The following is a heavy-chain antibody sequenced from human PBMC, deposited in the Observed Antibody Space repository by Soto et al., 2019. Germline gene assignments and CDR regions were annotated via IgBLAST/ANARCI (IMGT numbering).Heavy chain of an antibody. CDR2: IYYSGST. D-gene: IGHD3-22*01. CDR3: ARVIHYYDSSGYYAWYFAY. Sequence: SETLSLTCTVSGGSISSYYWSWIRQPPGKGLEWIGHIYYSGSTNYNPSLKSRVSISVDTSKKQFSLKLHSVTAADTAVYYCARVIHYYDSSGYYAWYFAYWGQGALVTVSS. J-gene: IGHJ4*02. V-gene: IGHV4-59*01. CDR1: GGSISSYY.